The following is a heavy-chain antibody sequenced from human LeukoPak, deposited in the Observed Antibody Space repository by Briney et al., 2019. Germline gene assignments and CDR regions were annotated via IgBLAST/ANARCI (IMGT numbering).Heavy chain of an antibody. V-gene: IGHV4-39*07. CDR3: ARGESNYYGMDV. Sequence: PSETLSLTCTVSGGSISSSSYYWGWIRQPPGKGLEWIGYIYHSGSTYYNPSLKSRVTISVDRSKNQFSLKLSSVTAADTAVYYCARGESNYYGMDVWGQGTTVTVSS. CDR2: IYHSGST. CDR1: GGSISSSSYY. J-gene: IGHJ6*02. D-gene: IGHD3-10*01.